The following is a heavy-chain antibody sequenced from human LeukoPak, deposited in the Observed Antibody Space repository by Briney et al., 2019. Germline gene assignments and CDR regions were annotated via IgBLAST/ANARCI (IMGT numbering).Heavy chain of an antibody. Sequence: SETLSLRCTVSGGSISSHYWNWIRQPPGKGLEGIGYISYSGNTKYNSSLKSRVTISVDTSKNQFSLKLKSMTAADTAVYYCARHLDDYGDYYFDHWGQGSLVTVSS. D-gene: IGHD4-17*01. V-gene: IGHV4-59*08. CDR2: ISYSGNT. CDR1: GGSISSHY. CDR3: ARHLDDYGDYYFDH. J-gene: IGHJ4*02.